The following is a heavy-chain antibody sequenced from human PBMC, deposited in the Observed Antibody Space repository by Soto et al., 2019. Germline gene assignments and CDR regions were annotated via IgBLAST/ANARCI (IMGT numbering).Heavy chain of an antibody. Sequence: TSETLSLTCTVSGGSISSYYWSWIRQPPGKGLEWIGNIYYSGSTNYNPSLKSRVTISVDTSKNQFSLKLSSVTAADTAVYYCARREYSSSWTPFDYWGQGTLVTVSS. CDR2: IYYSGST. CDR1: GGSISSYY. CDR3: ARREYSSSWTPFDY. J-gene: IGHJ4*02. V-gene: IGHV4-59*08. D-gene: IGHD6-13*01.